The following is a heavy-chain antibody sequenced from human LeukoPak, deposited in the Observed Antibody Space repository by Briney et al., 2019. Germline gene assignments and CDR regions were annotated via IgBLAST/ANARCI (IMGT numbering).Heavy chain of an antibody. Sequence: PSETLSLTCTVSGSISGYYWSWIRRPPGKGREWIGCIYPSGSTNYNPSLESRVTISVDTSKNQFSLDLSSVTAADTAVYYCARQKCTSASCLTKNAFDIWGQGTMVTVSS. CDR3: ARQKCTSASCLTKNAFDI. D-gene: IGHD2-2*01. CDR1: GSISGYY. CDR2: IYPSGST. V-gene: IGHV4-4*09. J-gene: IGHJ3*02.